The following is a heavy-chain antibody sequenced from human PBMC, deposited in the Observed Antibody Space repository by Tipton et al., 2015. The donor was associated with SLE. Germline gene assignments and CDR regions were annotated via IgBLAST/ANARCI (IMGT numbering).Heavy chain of an antibody. CDR2: IGTAGDT. V-gene: IGHV3-13*01. CDR3: ARGGSDAFDF. CDR1: GFTFSSYD. D-gene: IGHD3-16*01. J-gene: IGHJ3*01. Sequence: SLRLSCAASGFTFSSYDMHWVRQGTGKGLEWVSAIGTAGDTYYPGSVKGRFTISRENAKHSLYLQVTNLRAGDTAVYYCARGGSDAFDFWGQGTRVTVSS.